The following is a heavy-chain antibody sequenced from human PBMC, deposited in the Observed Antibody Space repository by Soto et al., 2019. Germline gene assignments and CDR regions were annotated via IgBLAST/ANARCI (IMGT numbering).Heavy chain of an antibody. CDR2: IKSKTDTGTT. CDR1: GFIFSNAW. V-gene: IGHV3-15*01. J-gene: IGHJ6*02. D-gene: IGHD3-10*01. Sequence: PGGSLRLSCAASGFIFSNAWMSWVRQAPGKGLEWVGRIKSKTDTGTTDYAAPVKGRFTISRDDSKNTLFLQMNSLKTEDTAVYYCTTEGVKTLYGMDVWGQGTTVTVSS. CDR3: TTEGVKTLYGMDV.